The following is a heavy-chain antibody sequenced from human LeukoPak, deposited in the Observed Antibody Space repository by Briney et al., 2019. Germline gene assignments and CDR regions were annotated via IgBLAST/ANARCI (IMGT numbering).Heavy chain of an antibody. D-gene: IGHD3-3*01. V-gene: IGHV1-18*01. J-gene: IGHJ4*02. CDR1: GYTFTSYG. Sequence: ASVKVSCKASGYTFTSYGISWVRQAPGRGLEWMGWISAYNGNTNYAQKLQGRVTMTTDTSTSTAYMELRSLRSDDTAVYYCARQLAYYDFWSVYYWGQGTLVTVSS. CDR2: ISAYNGNT. CDR3: ARQLAYYDFWSVYY.